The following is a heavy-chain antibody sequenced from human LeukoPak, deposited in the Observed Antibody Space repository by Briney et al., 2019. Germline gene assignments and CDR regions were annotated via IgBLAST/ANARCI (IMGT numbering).Heavy chain of an antibody. V-gene: IGHV1-2*06. CDR1: GYTFTGYY. J-gene: IGHJ5*02. Sequence: ASVKVSCTASGYTFTGYYMHWVRQAPGQGLEWMGRINPNSGGTNYAQKFQGRVTMTRDTSISTAYMELSRLRSDDTAVYYCARGDSSSWYRLWFDPWGQGTLVTVSS. CDR2: INPNSGGT. CDR3: ARGDSSSWYRLWFDP. D-gene: IGHD6-13*01.